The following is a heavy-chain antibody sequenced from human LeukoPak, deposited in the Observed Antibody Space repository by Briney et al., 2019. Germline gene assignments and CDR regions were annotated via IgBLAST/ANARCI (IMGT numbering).Heavy chain of an antibody. Sequence: GGSLRLSCAASGFTFSSYGMHWVRQAPGKGLEWVAFIRYDGSNKYYADSVKGRFTISRDNSKNTLYLQMNSLRAEDTAVYYCARDRPPEFDYWGQGTLVTVSS. V-gene: IGHV3-30*02. CDR2: IRYDGSNK. J-gene: IGHJ4*02. CDR1: GFTFSSYG. CDR3: ARDRPPEFDY.